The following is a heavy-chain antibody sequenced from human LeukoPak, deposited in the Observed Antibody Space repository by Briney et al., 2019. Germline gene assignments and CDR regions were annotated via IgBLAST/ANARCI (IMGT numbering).Heavy chain of an antibody. D-gene: IGHD2-15*01. CDR1: GGTFSGYA. J-gene: IGHJ4*02. Sequence: ASVKVSCKASGGTFSGYAISWVRQAPGQGLEWMGGIIPIFGTANYAQKFQGRVTITTDESTSTAYMELSSLRSEDTAVYYCARADCSGGSCYTSFDYWGQGTLVTVSS. V-gene: IGHV1-69*05. CDR3: ARADCSGGSCYTSFDY. CDR2: IIPIFGTA.